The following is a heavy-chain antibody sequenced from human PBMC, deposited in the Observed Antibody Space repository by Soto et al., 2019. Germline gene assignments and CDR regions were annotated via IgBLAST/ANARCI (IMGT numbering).Heavy chain of an antibody. J-gene: IGHJ5*02. CDR3: ASGPELGFDP. Sequence: SETLSLTCAVYGGSFSGYYWSWIRQPPGKGLEWIGEINHSGSTNYNPSLKSRVTISVDTSKNQFSLKLSSVTAADAAVYYCASGPELGFDPWGQGTLVTVSS. V-gene: IGHV4-34*01. D-gene: IGHD1-1*01. CDR1: GGSFSGYY. CDR2: INHSGST.